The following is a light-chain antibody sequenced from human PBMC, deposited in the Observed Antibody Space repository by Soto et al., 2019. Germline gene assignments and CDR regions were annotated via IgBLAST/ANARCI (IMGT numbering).Light chain of an antibody. V-gene: IGKV3-15*01. Sequence: THSPVTLTLSPGERATLSCRASQSFRGLLAWYQHNPVQAPILVIYDASNSATGIPVRFSGSGSGTEFTLTISSLQSEDFAVYYCQQYNNWPLTFGQGTRLEI. J-gene: IGKJ5*01. CDR1: QSFRGL. CDR2: DAS. CDR3: QQYNNWPLT.